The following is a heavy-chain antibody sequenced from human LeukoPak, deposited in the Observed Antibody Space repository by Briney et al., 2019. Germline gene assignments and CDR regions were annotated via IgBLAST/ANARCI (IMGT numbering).Heavy chain of an antibody. V-gene: IGHV5-10-1*01. Sequence: GESLKISCKGSGYSLTSYWISWVRQRPGKGLEWMGRIDPSDSYTNYSPSFQGHVTISADKSISTAYLQWSSLKASDTAMYYCARLPTTKGAAAGTGYWGQGTLVTVSS. D-gene: IGHD6-13*01. J-gene: IGHJ4*02. CDR3: ARLPTTKGAAAGTGY. CDR2: IDPSDSYT. CDR1: GYSLTSYW.